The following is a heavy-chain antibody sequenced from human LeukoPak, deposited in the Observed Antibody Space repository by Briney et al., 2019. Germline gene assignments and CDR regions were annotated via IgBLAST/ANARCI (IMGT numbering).Heavy chain of an antibody. CDR2: INPNSGGT. CDR3: ARDGADYSSGWYIGAFDI. D-gene: IGHD6-19*01. J-gene: IGHJ3*02. Sequence: GASLRVSCKASVYTFTGYYMHWVRQAPGQGLEWMGWINPNSGGTNYAQKFQGRVTMTRDTSISTAYMELSRLRSDDTAVYYCARDGADYSSGWYIGAFDIWGQGTMVTVSS. V-gene: IGHV1-2*02. CDR1: VYTFTGYY.